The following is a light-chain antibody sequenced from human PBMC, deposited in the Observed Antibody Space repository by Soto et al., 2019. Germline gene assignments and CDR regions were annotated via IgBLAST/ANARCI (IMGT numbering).Light chain of an antibody. CDR2: EVS. J-gene: IGLJ2*01. CDR1: SSDVGANNY. V-gene: IGLV2-14*01. CDR3: SSYINSITFVV. Sequence: QSALTQPASVSGSPGQPITISCTGTSSDVGANNYVSWYQHHPGKAPKLLIYEVSNRPSGVSSRFSGSKSGNTAALTISGLQAEDEADYYCSSYINSITFVVFGGGTKLTVL.